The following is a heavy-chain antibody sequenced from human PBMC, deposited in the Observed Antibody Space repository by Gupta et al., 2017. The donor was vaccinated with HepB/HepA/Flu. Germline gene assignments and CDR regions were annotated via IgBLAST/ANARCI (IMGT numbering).Heavy chain of an antibody. D-gene: IGHD6-19*01. V-gene: IGHV3-48*03. CDR2: ISSGGSTK. Sequence: EVQLVESGGGLVQPGGSLRLSCAASGFTFSSYEMNWVRQAPGKGLEWVSYISSGGSTKYYADSVKGRFTISRDNAKNSLYLQMNSLRDEDTAVYYCAGRGSSGWNSFGSWGQGTLVTGSS. CDR1: GFTFSSYE. CDR3: AGRGSSGWNSFGS. J-gene: IGHJ4*02.